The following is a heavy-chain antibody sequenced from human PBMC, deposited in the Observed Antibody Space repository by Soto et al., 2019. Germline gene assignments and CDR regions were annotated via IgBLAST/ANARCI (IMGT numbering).Heavy chain of an antibody. V-gene: IGHV4-39*01. Sequence: QLQLQESGPGLVKPSETLSLTCTVSGGSISSSSYYWGWIRQPPGKGLEWIGSIYYSGSTYYNPSPKSRVTISVDTSKTQFSPKLSSVTAADTAVYYCARRAGTARWFDHWGQGTLVTVSS. CDR1: GGSISSSSYY. J-gene: IGHJ5*02. CDR3: ARRAGTARWFDH. CDR2: IYYSGST. D-gene: IGHD1-1*01.